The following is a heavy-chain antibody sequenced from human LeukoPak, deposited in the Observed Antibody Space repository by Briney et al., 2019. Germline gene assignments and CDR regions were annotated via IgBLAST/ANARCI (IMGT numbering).Heavy chain of an antibody. J-gene: IGHJ6*02. CDR2: ISGSGGSI. CDR1: GFTFSSYA. D-gene: IGHD1-26*01. V-gene: IGHV3-23*01. CDR3: ATAPWVYYYYGMDV. Sequence: GGSLRLSCAASGFTFSSYAMSWVRQAPGKGLEWVSAISGSGGSIYYADSVKGRFTISRDNSKNTLYLQMNSLRAEDTAVYYCATAPWVYYYYGMDVWGQGTTVTVSS.